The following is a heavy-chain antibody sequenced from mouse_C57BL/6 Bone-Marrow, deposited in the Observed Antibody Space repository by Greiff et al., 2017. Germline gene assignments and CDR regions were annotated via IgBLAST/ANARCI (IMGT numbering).Heavy chain of an antibody. CDR3: ARGPSFAY. J-gene: IGHJ3*01. Sequence: VQLQQSGAELARPGASVKMSCKASGYTFTSYTMHWVKQRPGQGLEWIGYINPSSGYTKYNQKFKDKATLTADKSSSTAYMQLSSLTSEDSAGYYCARGPSFAYWGQGTLVTVSA. CDR1: GYTFTSYT. CDR2: INPSSGYT. D-gene: IGHD3-3*01. V-gene: IGHV1-4*01.